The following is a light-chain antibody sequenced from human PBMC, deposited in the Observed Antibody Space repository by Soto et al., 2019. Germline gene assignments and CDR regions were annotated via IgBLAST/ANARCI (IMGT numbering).Light chain of an antibody. V-gene: IGLV1-44*01. J-gene: IGLJ3*02. CDR1: SSNIGSNT. CDR3: AAWDDSLNGPV. CDR2: SND. Sequence: SVLTQPPSASGTPGQRVTISCSGSSSNIGSNTVNWYQQLPGTAPKLLIYSNDERPSGVPDRFSGSKSGTSASLAINGLQSEDEADYYCAAWDDSLNGPVFGGGTKLTVL.